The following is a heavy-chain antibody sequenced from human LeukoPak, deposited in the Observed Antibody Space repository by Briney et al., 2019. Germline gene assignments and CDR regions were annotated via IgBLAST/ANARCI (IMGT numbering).Heavy chain of an antibody. Sequence: GGSLRLSCAASGFTFSSYAMSWVRQAPGKGLEWVSAISGSGGSTYYADSVKGRFTISRDNSKNTLYLQMNSLRAGDTAVYYCAKEKGVRGVISPFDYWGQGTLVTVSS. V-gene: IGHV3-23*01. J-gene: IGHJ4*02. CDR2: ISGSGGST. D-gene: IGHD3-10*01. CDR3: AKEKGVRGVISPFDY. CDR1: GFTFSSYA.